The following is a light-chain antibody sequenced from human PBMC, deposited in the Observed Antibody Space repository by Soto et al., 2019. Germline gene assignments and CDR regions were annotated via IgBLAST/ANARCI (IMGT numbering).Light chain of an antibody. CDR3: QQRDNWPLAWT. J-gene: IGKJ1*01. V-gene: IGKV3D-20*02. CDR2: AAS. CDR1: KSISTNY. Sequence: EIVLTQSPGTLSLSPGDGATLSCRANKSISTNYLAWYQQRSGQAPRLLIYAASSRTSGISDRFSCSGSGTDFTLTISRLEPEDFAVYYCQQRDNWPLAWTFGQGTKVDIK.